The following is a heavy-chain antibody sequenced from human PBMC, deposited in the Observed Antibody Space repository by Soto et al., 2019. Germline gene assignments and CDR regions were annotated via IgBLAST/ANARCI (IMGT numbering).Heavy chain of an antibody. CDR3: ARALSGSYYADGDY. D-gene: IGHD1-26*01. CDR1: GGPFSSYA. J-gene: IGHJ4*02. Sequence: QVQLVPSGAEGKKPWSSVKVSRKASGGPFSSYAISWVRPAPGQGLGWKGGILPIFGTANYAQKVQGRGTITADESTSTAYMELSSLRSEDTAVYYCARALSGSYYADGDYWGQGTLVTVSS. V-gene: IGHV1-69*12. CDR2: ILPIFGTA.